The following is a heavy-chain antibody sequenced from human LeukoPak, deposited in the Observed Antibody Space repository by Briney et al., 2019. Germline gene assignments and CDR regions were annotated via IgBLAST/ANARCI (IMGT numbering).Heavy chain of an antibody. V-gene: IGHV4-38-2*02. CDR2: IYHSGNT. CDR3: ARDPGDIDY. Sequence: SETLSLTCTVSGYSISSGYYWGWIRPPPGKGLEWIGSIYHSGNTYYNPSLQSRVTISVDTSKNQFSLKVSSVTAADTAVYYCARDPGDIDYWGQGTLVTVSS. J-gene: IGHJ4*02. D-gene: IGHD3-16*01. CDR1: GYSISSGYY.